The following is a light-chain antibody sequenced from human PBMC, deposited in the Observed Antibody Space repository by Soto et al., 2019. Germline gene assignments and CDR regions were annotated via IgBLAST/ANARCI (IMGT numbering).Light chain of an antibody. Sequence: DIQMTQSPSSLSASVGDRVTITFRASQGISNYLAWYQQKPGKVPKLLIYAASTLQSGVPSRFSGSGSGTDFTLTISSLQPEDVATYYCQKYHGAPAFGQGTRLEIK. V-gene: IGKV1-27*01. CDR2: AAS. CDR1: QGISNY. J-gene: IGKJ5*01. CDR3: QKYHGAPA.